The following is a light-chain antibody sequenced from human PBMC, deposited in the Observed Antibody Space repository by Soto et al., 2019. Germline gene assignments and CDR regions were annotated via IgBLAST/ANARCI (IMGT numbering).Light chain of an antibody. V-gene: IGKV1-9*01. Sequence: MQLTQSPSSLAASVGDRVTITCQARRGISSYLAWYQQKPGKAPKLLVYSASTLQSGVPSRFSGSGSGPDFTLTISSLQPEDSATYFCQQLNSYPQTFGQGTRLE. CDR3: QQLNSYPQT. J-gene: IGKJ5*01. CDR1: RGISSY. CDR2: SAS.